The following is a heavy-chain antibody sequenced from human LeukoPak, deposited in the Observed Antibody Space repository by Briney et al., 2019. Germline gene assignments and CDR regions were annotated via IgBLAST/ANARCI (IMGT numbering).Heavy chain of an antibody. CDR2: ISAYNGNT. V-gene: IGHV1-18*01. CDR3: ARVNRVRNYNDYSGLIDY. Sequence: ASVKVSCKASGYTFTNYGISWVRQAPGQGLEWMGWISAYNGNTNYAQKFQGRGTMTTDTSTSTGYMELRSLRSDDTAVHYCARVNRVRNYNDYSGLIDYWGQGTLVTVSS. CDR1: GYTFTNYG. J-gene: IGHJ4*02. D-gene: IGHD3-22*01.